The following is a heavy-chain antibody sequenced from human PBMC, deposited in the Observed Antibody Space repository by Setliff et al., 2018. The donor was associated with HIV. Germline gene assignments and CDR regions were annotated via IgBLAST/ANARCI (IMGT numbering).Heavy chain of an antibody. CDR1: GDSVRSSRYY. V-gene: IGHV4-61*10. CDR2: FDSSGST. Sequence: SETLSLTCTVSGDSVRSSRYYWSWIRQPAGMGLEWIGRFDSSGSTNYNPSLKSRVTISVDTSKNQFSLKLSSATAADTAVYYCARSRLHYYDSSGYYPSYFDYWGQGTLVTVSS. D-gene: IGHD3-22*01. J-gene: IGHJ4*02. CDR3: ARSRLHYYDSSGYYPSYFDY.